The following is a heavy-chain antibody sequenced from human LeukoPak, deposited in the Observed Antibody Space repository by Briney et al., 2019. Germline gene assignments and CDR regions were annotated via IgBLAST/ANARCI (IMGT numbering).Heavy chain of an antibody. V-gene: IGHV4-59*01. Sequence: PSETLSLTCTVSGGSISSYYWSWIRQPPGKGLEWIGYIYYSGSTNYNPSLKSRVTISVDTSKNQFSLKLSSVTAADTAVYYCARVTSSYSSSWGPYFDYWGQGTLVTVSS. D-gene: IGHD6-13*01. CDR1: GGSISSYY. J-gene: IGHJ4*02. CDR3: ARVTSSYSSSWGPYFDY. CDR2: IYYSGST.